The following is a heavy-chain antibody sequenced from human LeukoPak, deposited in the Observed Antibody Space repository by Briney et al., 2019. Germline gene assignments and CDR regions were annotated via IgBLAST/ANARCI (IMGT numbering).Heavy chain of an antibody. Sequence: ASVKVSCKASGGTFSSYAISWVRQAPGQGLEWMGWISADNGNTNHAQKFQGRVSLTTDTSTSTAYMELSSLRSEDTAVYYCARCTTSGYSYGLLDYWGQGTLVTVSS. CDR2: ISADNGNT. D-gene: IGHD5-18*01. CDR1: GGTFSSYA. V-gene: IGHV1-18*01. CDR3: ARCTTSGYSYGLLDY. J-gene: IGHJ4*02.